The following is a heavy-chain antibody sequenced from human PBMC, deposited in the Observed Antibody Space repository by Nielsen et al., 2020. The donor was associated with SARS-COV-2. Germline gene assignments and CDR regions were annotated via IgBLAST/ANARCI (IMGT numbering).Heavy chain of an antibody. V-gene: IGHV3-23*01. J-gene: IGHJ4*02. CDR2: ISGSGDAT. CDR3: AKETFTQDFDY. Sequence: WIRQPPGKGLEWVSAISGSGDATYYADSVKGRFTISRDNSRNTLSLQMNTLRAEDTAVYYCAKETFTQDFDYWGQGTLVTVSS.